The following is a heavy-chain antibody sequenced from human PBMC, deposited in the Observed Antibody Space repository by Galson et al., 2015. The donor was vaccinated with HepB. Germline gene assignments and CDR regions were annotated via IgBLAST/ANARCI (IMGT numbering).Heavy chain of an antibody. CDR2: TYYRSKWYN. CDR3: ARDPGRATVTQGAFDI. J-gene: IGHJ3*02. Sequence: CAISGDSVSSNSAAWNWIRQSPSRGLEWLGRTYYRSKWYNDYAVSVKSRITINPDTSKNQFSLQLNSVTPEDTAVYYCARDPGRATVTQGAFDIWGQGTMVTVSS. CDR1: GDSVSSNSAA. D-gene: IGHD4-17*01. V-gene: IGHV6-1*01.